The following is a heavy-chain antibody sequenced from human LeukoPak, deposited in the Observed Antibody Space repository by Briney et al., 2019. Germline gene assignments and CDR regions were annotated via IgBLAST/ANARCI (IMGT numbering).Heavy chain of an antibody. V-gene: IGHV4-30-4*01. D-gene: IGHD3-10*01. CDR3: ARYYTSGVYFDY. CDR1: GGSISSGDYH. CDR2: IYYSGST. Sequence: PSQTLSLTCTVSGGSISSGDYHWSWIRQPPGKGLEWIGYIYYSGSTYYNPSLKSRVTISLDSSKNQFSLKLSPVTAADTAVYSCARYYTSGVYFDYWGQGTLVTVSS. J-gene: IGHJ4*02.